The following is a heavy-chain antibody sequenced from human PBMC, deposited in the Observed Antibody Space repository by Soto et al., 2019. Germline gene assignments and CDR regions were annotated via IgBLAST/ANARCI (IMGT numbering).Heavy chain of an antibody. CDR2: IYSGGTP. Sequence: GGSLRLSCAASGFTVGGNYMSWVRQSPGKGLEWVSVIYSGGTPYYADSVKGRFTISRENSNNTLYLHMNNLRAEDTAVYYCARSTYYDILTGSYYYYAMDVWGQGTTVTVSS. CDR1: GFTVGGNY. D-gene: IGHD3-9*01. V-gene: IGHV3-53*01. CDR3: ARSTYYDILTGSYYYYAMDV. J-gene: IGHJ6*02.